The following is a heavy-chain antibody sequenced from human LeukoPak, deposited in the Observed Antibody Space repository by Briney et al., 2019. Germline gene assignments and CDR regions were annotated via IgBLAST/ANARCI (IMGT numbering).Heavy chain of an antibody. V-gene: IGHV4-34*01. J-gene: IGHJ4*02. CDR3: ARGDYYDSSGYISY. CDR2: INHSGST. D-gene: IGHD3-22*01. CDR1: GGSFCGYY. Sequence: SETLSLTCAVYGGSFCGYYWSWIRQTPGKGLEWIGEINHSGSTNYNPSLKSRVTISVDTSKNQFSLKLSSVTAADTAVYYCARGDYYDSSGYISYWGQGTLVTVSS.